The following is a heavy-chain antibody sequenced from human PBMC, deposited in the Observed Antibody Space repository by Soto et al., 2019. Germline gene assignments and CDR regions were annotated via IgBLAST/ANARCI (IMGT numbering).Heavy chain of an antibody. CDR3: AGQVGYYY. CDR2: ISYDGSNK. J-gene: IGHJ4*02. V-gene: IGHV3-30-3*01. D-gene: IGHD1-26*01. CDR1: AFTFSSYA. Sequence: GGSLRLSCAASAFTFSSYAMHWVRQAPGKGLEWVAVISYDGSNKYYADSVKGRFTISRDNSKNTLYLQMNSLRAEDTAVYYCAGQVGYYYCGQGTLGTVSS.